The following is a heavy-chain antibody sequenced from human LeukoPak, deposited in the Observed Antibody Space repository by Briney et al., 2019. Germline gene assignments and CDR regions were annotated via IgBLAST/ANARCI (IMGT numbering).Heavy chain of an antibody. CDR3: TSLGGSGWPSGMDV. D-gene: IGHD6-19*01. J-gene: IGHJ6*02. CDR2: IRSKANSYAT. V-gene: IGHV3-73*01. Sequence: GGSLKLSRAASGFTFSGSAMHWVRQASGKGLEWVGRIRSKANSYATAYAAPVKGRFTISRDDSKNTAYLQMNSLKTEDTAVYYCTSLGGSGWPSGMDVWGQGTTVTVSS. CDR1: GFTFSGSA.